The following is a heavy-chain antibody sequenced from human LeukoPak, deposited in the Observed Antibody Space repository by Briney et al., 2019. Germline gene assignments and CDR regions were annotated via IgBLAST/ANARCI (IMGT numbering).Heavy chain of an antibody. V-gene: IGHV3-7*01. CDR3: ARVVVVPAAITPGGFDY. CDR1: GFTFSSYW. Sequence: GGSLRLSCAASGFTFSSYWMSWVRQAPGKGLEWVANIKQDGSEKYYVDSVKGRFTISRDNVKNSLYLQMNSLRAEDTAVYYCARVVVVPAAITPGGFDYWGQGTLVTVSS. CDR2: IKQDGSEK. D-gene: IGHD2-2*01. J-gene: IGHJ4*02.